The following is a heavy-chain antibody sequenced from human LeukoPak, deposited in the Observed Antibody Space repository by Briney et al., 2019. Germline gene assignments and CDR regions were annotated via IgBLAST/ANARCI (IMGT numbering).Heavy chain of an antibody. J-gene: IGHJ5*02. Sequence: GGSLRLSCAGLGFSFSNYSMTWVRQTPERGLQWVAGISGSGGSTYYADSVKGRFTISRDNSKNTLYLQMNSLRAEDTAVYYCAEDLIAGHPMVRGTGWFDPWGQGTLVTVSS. CDR2: ISGSGGST. CDR3: AEDLIAGHPMVRGTGWFDP. CDR1: GFSFSNYS. D-gene: IGHD3-10*01. V-gene: IGHV3-23*01.